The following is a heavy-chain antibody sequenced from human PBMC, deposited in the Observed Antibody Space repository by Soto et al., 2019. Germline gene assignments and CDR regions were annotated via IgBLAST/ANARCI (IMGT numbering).Heavy chain of an antibody. J-gene: IGHJ4*02. CDR1: GGSFSGYY. D-gene: IGHD2-2*01. CDR3: AGGQYQLRIDY. V-gene: IGHV4-34*01. Sequence: QVQLQQWGAGLLKPSETLSLTCAVYGGSFSGYYWSWIRQPPGKGLEWIGEINHSGSTNYNPSLKSRVTISVETSKNQFSLKLSSVTAADTAVYYCAGGQYQLRIDYWGQGTLVTVSS. CDR2: INHSGST.